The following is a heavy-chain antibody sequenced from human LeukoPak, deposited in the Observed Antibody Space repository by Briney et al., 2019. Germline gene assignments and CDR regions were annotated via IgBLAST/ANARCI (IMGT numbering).Heavy chain of an antibody. CDR3: ARDPGTGFWSGPDYYGMDV. D-gene: IGHD3-3*01. V-gene: IGHV4-61*02. Sequence: PSQTLSLTCTVYGHSIRSGSYDWGWIRQPGGKGLEWIERIYTSGSTNYNPSLKSRVTISVDTSKNQFSLKLSSVTAADTAVYYCARDPGTGFWSGPDYYGMDVWGQGTTVTVSS. CDR1: GHSIRSGSYD. CDR2: IYTSGST. J-gene: IGHJ6*02.